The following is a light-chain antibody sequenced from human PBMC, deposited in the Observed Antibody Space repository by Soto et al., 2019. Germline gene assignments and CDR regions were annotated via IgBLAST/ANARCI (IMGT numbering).Light chain of an antibody. Sequence: DIQMTQSPSSLSASVGDRVTITCRASQNIRSHLNWFQQKPGRAPNLLIYGASTLQSGVPSRFSGSGSGTDFILTISNLQPEDFAIYYCQQSFRPPRTFGQGTKVEIK. CDR2: GAS. V-gene: IGKV1-39*01. J-gene: IGKJ1*01. CDR3: QQSFRPPRT. CDR1: QNIRSH.